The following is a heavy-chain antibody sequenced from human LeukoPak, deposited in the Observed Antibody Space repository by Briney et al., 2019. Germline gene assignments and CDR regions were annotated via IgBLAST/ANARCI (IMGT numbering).Heavy chain of an antibody. D-gene: IGHD4-17*01. CDR1: GGSITGYY. V-gene: IGHV4-59*01. Sequence: SETLSLTCTVSGGSITGYYWSWIRQPPGKGLEWIGYIYSSGSAIYNPSLRSRVTISVDTSKNHFSLKLRSVTAADTAVYYCARGYGVSDYWGQGTLVTVSS. J-gene: IGHJ4*02. CDR3: ARGYGVSDY. CDR2: IYSSGSA.